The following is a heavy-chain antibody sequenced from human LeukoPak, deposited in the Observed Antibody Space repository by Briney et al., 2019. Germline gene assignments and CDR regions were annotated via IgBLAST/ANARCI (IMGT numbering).Heavy chain of an antibody. J-gene: IGHJ4*02. D-gene: IGHD2-8*01. CDR1: GFTFTSSG. CDR3: VTYASMGY. CDR2: IKQDGSEK. V-gene: IGHV3-7*02. Sequence: GSLRLSCVVSGFTFTSSGMSWARQAPGKGLDWVANIKQDGSEKHYVDSVKGRFTVSRDNAKNSLYLEMNSLRAEDTGVYYCVTYASMGYWGQGTLVTVSS.